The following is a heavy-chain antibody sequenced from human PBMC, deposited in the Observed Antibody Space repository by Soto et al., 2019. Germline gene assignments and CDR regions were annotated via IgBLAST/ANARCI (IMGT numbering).Heavy chain of an antibody. J-gene: IGHJ4*02. V-gene: IGHV3-30*03. D-gene: IGHD3-10*01. Sequence: GGSLRLSCAASGFTFSSYGMHWVRQAPGKGLEWVAVISYDGSNKYYADSVKGRFTISRDNSKNTLYLQMNSLRAEDTAVYYCATGGELLDYWGQGTLVTVSS. CDR2: ISYDGSNK. CDR3: ATGGELLDY. CDR1: GFTFSSYG.